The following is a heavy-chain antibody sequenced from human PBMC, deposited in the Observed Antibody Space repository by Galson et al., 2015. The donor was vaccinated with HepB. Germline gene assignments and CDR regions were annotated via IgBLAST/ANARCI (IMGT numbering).Heavy chain of an antibody. D-gene: IGHD5-18*01. CDR3: ARGYSYGGNWFDP. V-gene: IGHV1-69*13. CDR2: IIPIFGTA. CDR1: GGTFSSYA. J-gene: IGHJ5*02. Sequence: SVKVSCKASGGTFSSYAISWVRQAPGQGLEWMGGIIPIFGTANYAQKFQGRVTITADESTSTAYMELSSLRSEDTAVYYCARGYSYGGNWFDPWGQGTLVTVSS.